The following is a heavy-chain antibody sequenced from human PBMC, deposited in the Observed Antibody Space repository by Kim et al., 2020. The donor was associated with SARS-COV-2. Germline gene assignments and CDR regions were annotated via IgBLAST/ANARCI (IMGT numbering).Heavy chain of an antibody. CDR3: ARDRLMTWDY. J-gene: IGHJ4*02. D-gene: IGHD2-21*02. Sequence: SASDAERFQGRVTMTRDTSTSTVYMELSSLRSDDTAVYYCARDRLMTWDYWGQGTLVTVSS. CDR2: SA. V-gene: IGHV1-46*01.